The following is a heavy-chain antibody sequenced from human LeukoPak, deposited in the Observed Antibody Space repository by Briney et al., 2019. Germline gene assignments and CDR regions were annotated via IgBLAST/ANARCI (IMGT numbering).Heavy chain of an antibody. D-gene: IGHD3-10*01. CDR1: GGSFSSGGYS. CDR3: AGSYGSGSYYPLFDY. CDR2: IYHSGST. J-gene: IGHJ4*02. Sequence: PSQTLSLTCAVSGGSFSSGGYSWSWIRQPPGMGLEWIGYIYHSGSTYYNPSLKSRVTISVDRSKSQFSLKLSSVTAADTAVYYCAGSYGSGSYYPLFDYWGQGTLVTVS. V-gene: IGHV4-30-2*01.